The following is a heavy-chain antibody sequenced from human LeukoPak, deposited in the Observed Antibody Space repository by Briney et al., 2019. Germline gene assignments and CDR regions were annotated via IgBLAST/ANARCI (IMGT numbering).Heavy chain of an antibody. CDR2: FDPEDGET. V-gene: IGHV1-24*01. CDR3: ATNLATVVTPAYY. CDR1: GYTLTELS. D-gene: IGHD4-23*01. J-gene: IGHJ4*02. Sequence: ASVKVSCKFSGYTLTELSMHWVRQAPGKGHAWMGGFDPEDGETIYTQMFQGRVTMTEDTSTDTAYMELSSLRSEDTAVYYCATNLATVVTPAYYWGQGTLVTVSS.